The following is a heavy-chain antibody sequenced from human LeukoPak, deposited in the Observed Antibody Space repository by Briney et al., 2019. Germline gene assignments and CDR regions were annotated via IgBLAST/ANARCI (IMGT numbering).Heavy chain of an antibody. J-gene: IGHJ4*02. D-gene: IGHD1-26*01. Sequence: AGSLRLSCAASGFTFSSYAMSWVRQAPGKGLEWVSSISGGGSTYYADSVKGRFTISRDNSKTTLYLQMNSLRAEDTAVYYCAKTFYSGSYLGFDYWGQGTLVTVSS. CDR1: GFTFSSYA. CDR2: ISGGGST. V-gene: IGHV3-23*01. CDR3: AKTFYSGSYLGFDY.